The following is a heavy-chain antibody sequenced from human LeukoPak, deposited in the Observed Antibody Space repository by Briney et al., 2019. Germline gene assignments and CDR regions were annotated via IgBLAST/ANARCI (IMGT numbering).Heavy chain of an antibody. CDR1: GGSISNYY. Sequence: SETLSLTCTVSGGSISNYYWSWIRQAPEKGLEWIGYIYYSGTTKYNPSLMSRVTISVDTSKNQFSLRLSSVAAGDTAVYYCARHGGSYFYYWGQGTLDTVSS. D-gene: IGHD1-26*01. J-gene: IGHJ4*02. V-gene: IGHV4-59*08. CDR3: ARHGGSYFYY. CDR2: IYYSGTT.